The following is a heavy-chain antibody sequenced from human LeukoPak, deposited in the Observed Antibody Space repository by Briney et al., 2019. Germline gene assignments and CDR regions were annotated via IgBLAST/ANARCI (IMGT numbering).Heavy chain of an antibody. D-gene: IGHD2-2*02. Sequence: PGGSLRLSCAASGFTFSSYWMSWVRQAPGKGLEWVANIKRDGSEKYYVDSVKGRFTISRDNAKNSLYLQMNSLRAEDTAVYYCARDGAYCSSTSCYTLDYWGQGTLVTVSS. CDR2: IKRDGSEK. CDR1: GFTFSSYW. J-gene: IGHJ4*02. CDR3: ARDGAYCSSTSCYTLDY. V-gene: IGHV3-7*01.